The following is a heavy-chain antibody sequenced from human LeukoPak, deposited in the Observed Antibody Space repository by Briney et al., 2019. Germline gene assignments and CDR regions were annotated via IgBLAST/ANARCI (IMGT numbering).Heavy chain of an antibody. CDR1: GFTFSNAW. CDR3: AKGGVYDILTG. Sequence: GGSLRLSCAASGFTFSNAWMSWVRQAPGKGLEWVGRIKSKTDGGTTDYAAPVKGRFTISRDDSKNTLYLQMNSLRAEDTAVYYCAKGGVYDILTGWGQGTLVTVSS. D-gene: IGHD3-9*01. CDR2: IKSKTDGGTT. J-gene: IGHJ4*02. V-gene: IGHV3-15*01.